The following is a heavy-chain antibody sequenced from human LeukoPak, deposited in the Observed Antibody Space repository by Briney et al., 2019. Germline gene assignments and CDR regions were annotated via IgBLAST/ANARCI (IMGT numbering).Heavy chain of an antibody. CDR1: GFTFSSYS. D-gene: IGHD3-22*01. CDR3: ARTYDSSGYAFDI. V-gene: IGHV3-48*01. CDR2: ISSSSSTI. J-gene: IGHJ3*02. Sequence: PGGSLRLSCAASGFTFSSYSMNWVRQAPGKGLEWVSYISSSSSTIYYADSVKGRFTISRDNAKNPLYLQMNSLRAEDTAVYYCARTYDSSGYAFDIWGQGTMVTVSS.